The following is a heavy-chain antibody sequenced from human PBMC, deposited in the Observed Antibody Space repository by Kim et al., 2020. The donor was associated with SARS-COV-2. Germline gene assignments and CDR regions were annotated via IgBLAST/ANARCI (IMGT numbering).Heavy chain of an antibody. D-gene: IGHD6-6*01. Sequence: SETLSLTCTLSGDSISSSSFYWGWIRQPPGKGLEWIGSIYYGGTTYYNPSLKSRVTISIDTSKNQFSLKLSSVTAADTAVYYCARMRQHVDYWGQGTLVTVSS. CDR3: ARMRQHVDY. CDR1: GDSISSSSFY. V-gene: IGHV4-39*07. CDR2: IYYGGTT. J-gene: IGHJ4*02.